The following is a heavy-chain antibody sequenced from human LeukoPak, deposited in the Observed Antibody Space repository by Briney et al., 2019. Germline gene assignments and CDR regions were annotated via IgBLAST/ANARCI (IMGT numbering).Heavy chain of an antibody. Sequence: GGSLRLSCAASGLTFSNYGMSWVRQAPGKGLEWVSTISGLAGSTYYADSVKGRFTISRDNSKNTLYMQMNSLKVEDTAVYYCAKGGNIRILDYYYYMHVWGKGTTVTVSS. CDR1: GLTFSNYG. V-gene: IGHV3-23*01. D-gene: IGHD2/OR15-2a*01. CDR2: ISGLAGST. J-gene: IGHJ6*03. CDR3: AKGGNIRILDYYYYMHV.